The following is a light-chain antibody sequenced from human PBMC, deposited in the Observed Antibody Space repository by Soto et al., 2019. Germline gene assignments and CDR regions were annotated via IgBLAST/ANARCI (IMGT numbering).Light chain of an antibody. CDR2: GAS. CDR3: QQHGTTPIT. V-gene: IGKV3-20*01. Sequence: EIVLTQSPDTLSLSPGERGTLSCRASQTVIRNYLAWHQQKPGQTPRLLVYGASSRATGLPDRFSGRGSGTDFTLTISRLEPEDFAVYYCQQHGTTPITFGQGTRLEIK. J-gene: IGKJ5*01. CDR1: QTVIRNY.